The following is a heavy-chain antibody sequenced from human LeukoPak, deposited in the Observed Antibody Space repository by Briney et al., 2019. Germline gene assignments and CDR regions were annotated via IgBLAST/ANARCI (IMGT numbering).Heavy chain of an antibody. V-gene: IGHV4-39*01. Sequence: PSETLSLTCIVSGGSISSSNYYWGWIRQPPGKGLEWIGSIYYTGSTYYNPSLKSRVIISVDTSKNQFSLRLSSVTAADTAVYYCARPYLRGTVVNNWFDPWGQGTLVTVSS. CDR3: ARPYLRGTVVNNWFDP. D-gene: IGHD4-23*01. CDR1: GGSISSSNYY. CDR2: IYYTGST. J-gene: IGHJ5*02.